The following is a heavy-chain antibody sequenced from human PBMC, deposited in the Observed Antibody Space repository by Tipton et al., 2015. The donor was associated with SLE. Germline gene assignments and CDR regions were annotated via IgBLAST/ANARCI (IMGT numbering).Heavy chain of an antibody. J-gene: IGHJ4*02. CDR1: GYSISSGYY. D-gene: IGHD1-1*01. CDR3: ARAGRAWNLFDY. Sequence: TLSLTCTVSGYSISSGYYWGWIRQPPGKGLEWIGSIYHSGSTYYNPSLKSRVTISVDTSKNQFSLKLSSVTPADTAVYYCARAGRAWNLFDYWGQGTLVTVSS. V-gene: IGHV4-38-2*02. CDR2: IYHSGST.